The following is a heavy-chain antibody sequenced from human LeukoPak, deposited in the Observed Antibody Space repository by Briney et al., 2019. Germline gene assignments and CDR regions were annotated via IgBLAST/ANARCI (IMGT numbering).Heavy chain of an antibody. V-gene: IGHV3-30*04. CDR1: GFVFRAYA. D-gene: IGHD3-9*01. CDR2: ISYDGGKQ. CDR3: SADPRTGYYFGYFRLDY. J-gene: IGHJ4*02. Sequence: GSSLRISCEASGFVFRAYAMHWVRHLPGKGLEWVALISYDGGKQYHADAVKGRFTISRDNSQNTLYLEMNTLRPDDTAVYYCSADPRTGYYFGYFRLDYWGQGTAVPVSS.